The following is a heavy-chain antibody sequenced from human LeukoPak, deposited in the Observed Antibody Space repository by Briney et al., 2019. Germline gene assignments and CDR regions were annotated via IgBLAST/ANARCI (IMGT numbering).Heavy chain of an antibody. V-gene: IGHV4-39*07. Sequence: SETLSLTCTVSGGSISSANYYWDWIRQPPGKGLEWIGSIYYSGSTYYNPSLRSRVTMSIDTSKNQFSLKLISVTAADTAVYYCARDTLVWGRPGYFDYWGQGTQVTVSS. D-gene: IGHD3-3*01. J-gene: IGHJ4*02. CDR3: ARDTLVWGRPGYFDY. CDR1: GGSISSANYY. CDR2: IYYSGST.